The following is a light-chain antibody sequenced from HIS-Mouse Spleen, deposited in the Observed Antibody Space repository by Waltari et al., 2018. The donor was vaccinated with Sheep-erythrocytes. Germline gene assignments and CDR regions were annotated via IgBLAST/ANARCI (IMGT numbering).Light chain of an antibody. V-gene: IGLV1-40*01. Sequence: QSVLTQPPSVSGAPGQRVTISCTGRSSNIGAGYDVPWYQQLPGTAPKLLIYGNSNRPSGVPDRFSGSKSGTSASLAITGLQAEDEADYYCQSYDSSLSGPWVFGGGTKLTVL. CDR2: GNS. J-gene: IGLJ3*02. CDR3: QSYDSSLSGPWV. CDR1: SSNIGAGYD.